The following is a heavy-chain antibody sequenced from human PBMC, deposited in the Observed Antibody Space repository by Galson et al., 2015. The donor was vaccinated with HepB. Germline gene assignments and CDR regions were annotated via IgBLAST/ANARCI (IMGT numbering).Heavy chain of an antibody. CDR1: GYTVTEFA. CDR2: SDREDGET. D-gene: IGHD3-3*01. Sequence: SVKVSCKVSGYTVTEFAMYWVRQGPGKGLEWMGGSDREDGETFYGEKFQGRVTMTEDTSTDTAYMELSSLTSEDTAVYYCAAIWRGAGDFDVWGQGTTVIVS. V-gene: IGHV1-24*01. J-gene: IGHJ6*02. CDR3: AAIWRGAGDFDV.